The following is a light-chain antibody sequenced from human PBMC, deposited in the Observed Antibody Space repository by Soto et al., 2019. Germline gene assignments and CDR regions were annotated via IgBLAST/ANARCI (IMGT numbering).Light chain of an antibody. V-gene: IGKV1-39*01. CDR1: QSISSW. J-gene: IGKJ5*01. Sequence: EIQVTESPSSLPASVGDRLTITCRASQSISSWLAWYQQKPGKAPKLLIYAASSLQSGVPLRFSGSGSGTDFTLTISSLQPEDFATYYCQQSFNSPPITFGQGTRLEIK. CDR2: AAS. CDR3: QQSFNSPPIT.